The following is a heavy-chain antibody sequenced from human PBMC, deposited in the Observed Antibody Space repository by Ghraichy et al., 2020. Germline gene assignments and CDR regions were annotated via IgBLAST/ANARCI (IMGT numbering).Heavy chain of an antibody. CDR3: ARSPRGYYDSSGYLDY. CDR1: GGSISSYY. CDR2: ISYSGST. J-gene: IGHJ4*02. V-gene: IGHV4-59*01. D-gene: IGHD3-22*01. Sequence: SETLSLTCTVSGGSISSYYWNWIRQSPGKGLEWIGYISYSGSTNYNPSLKSRVTISVDTSKDQFSLKLTSVIAADTAVYYCARSPRGYYDSSGYLDYWGQGTLVIVSS.